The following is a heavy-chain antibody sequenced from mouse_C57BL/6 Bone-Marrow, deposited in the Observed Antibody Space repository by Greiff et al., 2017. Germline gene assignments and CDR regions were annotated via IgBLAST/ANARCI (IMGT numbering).Heavy chain of an antibody. CDR2: IDPETGGT. J-gene: IGHJ4*01. CDR1: GYTFTDYE. V-gene: IGHV1-15*01. CDR3: TRGDYYAMDY. Sequence: QVQLKQSGAELVRPGASVTLSCKASGYTFTDYEMHWVKQPPVHGLEWIGAIDPETGGTAYNQKFKGKAILTADKSSSTAYMELRSLTSEDSAVYYCTRGDYYAMDYWGQGTSVTVSS.